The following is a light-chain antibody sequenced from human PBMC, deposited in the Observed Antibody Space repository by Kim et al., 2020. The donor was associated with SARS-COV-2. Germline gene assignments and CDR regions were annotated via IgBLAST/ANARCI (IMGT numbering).Light chain of an antibody. V-gene: IGLV2-23*02. CDR2: EVS. CDR1: SSDVGSYSL. Sequence: GQSIPISCTGTSSDVGSYSLVSWYQQHPGKAPKLMIYEVSQRPSGVSNRFSGSKSGNTASLTISGLQAEDEADYSCCSYAGSSTYVFGTGTKVTVL. J-gene: IGLJ1*01. CDR3: CSYAGSSTYV.